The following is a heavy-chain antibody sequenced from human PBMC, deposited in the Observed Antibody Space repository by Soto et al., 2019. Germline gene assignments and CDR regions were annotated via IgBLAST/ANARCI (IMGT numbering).Heavy chain of an antibody. CDR2: IYHSGST. Sequence: SETLSLTCAVSGGSISSSNWWSWVRQPPGKGLEWIGEIYHSGSTNYNPSLKSRVTISVDKSKNQFSLKLSSVTAADTAVYYCARVVGYCSGGSCLDAFDIWGQRTMVTVSS. CDR3: ARVVGYCSGGSCLDAFDI. CDR1: GGSISSSNW. J-gene: IGHJ3*02. D-gene: IGHD2-15*01. V-gene: IGHV4-4*02.